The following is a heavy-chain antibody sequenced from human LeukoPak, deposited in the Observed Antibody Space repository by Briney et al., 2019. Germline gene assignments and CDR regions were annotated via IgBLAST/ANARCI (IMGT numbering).Heavy chain of an antibody. CDR3: ARDPVVVVPAARVGYYYGMDV. D-gene: IGHD2-2*01. V-gene: IGHV4-61*01. CDR1: GGSVSSGSYY. CDR2: IYYSGST. Sequence: SETLSLTCTVSGGSVSSGSYYRSWIRQPPGKGLEWIGYIYYSGSTNYNPSLKSRVTISVDTSKNQFSLKLSSVTAADTAVYYCARDPVVVVPAARVGYYYGMDVWGKGTTVTVSS. J-gene: IGHJ6*04.